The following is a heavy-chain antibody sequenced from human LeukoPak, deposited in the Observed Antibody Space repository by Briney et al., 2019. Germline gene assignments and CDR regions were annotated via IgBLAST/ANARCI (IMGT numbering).Heavy chain of an antibody. CDR2: IYYSGST. CDR1: GGSISSSSYY. V-gene: IGHV4-39*01. Sequence: PSETLSLTCTVSGGSISSSSYYWGWIRQPPGKGLEWIGSIYYSGSTYYNPSLKSRVTISVDMSKNQFSLKLSSVTAADTAVYYCARVLGYCSGGSCYGYFDYWGQGTLVTVSS. CDR3: ARVLGYCSGGSCYGYFDY. J-gene: IGHJ4*02. D-gene: IGHD2-15*01.